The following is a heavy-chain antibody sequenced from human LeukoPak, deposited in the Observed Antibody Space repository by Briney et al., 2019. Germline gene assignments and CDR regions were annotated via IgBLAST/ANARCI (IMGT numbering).Heavy chain of an antibody. J-gene: IGHJ5*02. Sequence: GASVKVSCKASGYTFTSYGISWVRQAPGQGLEWMGWISAYNGNTNYAQKLQGRVTMTTDTSTSTAYMELRSLRSDDTAVYYCARVAYSSSWYLRGSYNWFDPWGQGTLVTVSS. V-gene: IGHV1-18*01. D-gene: IGHD6-13*01. CDR1: GYTFTSYG. CDR2: ISAYNGNT. CDR3: ARVAYSSSWYLRGSYNWFDP.